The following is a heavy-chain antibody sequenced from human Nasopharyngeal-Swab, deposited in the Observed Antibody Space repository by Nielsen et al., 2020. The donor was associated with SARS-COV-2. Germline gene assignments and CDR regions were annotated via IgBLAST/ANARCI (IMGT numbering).Heavy chain of an antibody. Sequence: GSLRLSCAVYGGSFSGYYWSWIRQPPGKGLEWIGEINHSGSTNYNPSLKSRVTISVDTSKNQFSLKLSSATAADTAVYYCARWSVAQTPQPYGMHVWGQGTTVTVSS. J-gene: IGHJ6*02. V-gene: IGHV4-34*01. CDR2: INHSGST. CDR3: ARWSVAQTPQPYGMHV. CDR1: GGSFSGYY. D-gene: IGHD6-19*01.